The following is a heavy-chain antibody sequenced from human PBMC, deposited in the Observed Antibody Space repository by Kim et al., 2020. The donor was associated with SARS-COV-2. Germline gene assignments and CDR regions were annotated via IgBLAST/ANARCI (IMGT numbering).Heavy chain of an antibody. Sequence: GGSLRLSCAASGFTLSDYYMSWIRQAPGKGLQWVSYISASSSDTNYADSVKGRFTISRDNAKNSLYLQMNSLTAEDTAVYYCARRYCSGSNCAFDYWGQGTLVTVSS. J-gene: IGHJ4*02. CDR2: ISASSSDT. CDR3: ARRYCSGSNCAFDY. V-gene: IGHV3-11*03. CDR1: GFTLSDYY. D-gene: IGHD2-15*01.